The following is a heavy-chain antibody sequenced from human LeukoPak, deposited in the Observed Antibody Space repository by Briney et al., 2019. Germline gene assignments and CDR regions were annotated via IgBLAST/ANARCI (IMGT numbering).Heavy chain of an antibody. CDR1: GYTFTGYY. Sequence: ASVKVSCKASGYTFTGYYMHWVRQAPGQGLEWMGWINPNSGGTNYAQKFQGRVTMTRDTSISTAYMELSRLRSDDTAVYYCAREADSYYYDSSGYYSYWGQGTLVTVS. CDR3: AREADSYYYDSSGYYSY. J-gene: IGHJ4*02. D-gene: IGHD3-22*01. CDR2: INPNSGGT. V-gene: IGHV1-2*02.